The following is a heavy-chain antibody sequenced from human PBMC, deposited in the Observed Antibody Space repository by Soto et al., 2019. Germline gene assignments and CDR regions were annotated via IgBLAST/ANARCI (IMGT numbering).Heavy chain of an antibody. D-gene: IGHD1-26*01. CDR3: ARGGGSYARGFDY. Sequence: QVQLQQWGAGLLKPSETLSLTCAVSGGPFSGYYWSWIRQPPGKGLEWIGEINHSGGTNYNPSLKGRLTVSVATSKSLFSLRLSSVTAADTAVYYCARGGGSYARGFDYWGQGTPVTVSS. CDR1: GGPFSGYY. CDR2: INHSGGT. J-gene: IGHJ4*02. V-gene: IGHV4-34*02.